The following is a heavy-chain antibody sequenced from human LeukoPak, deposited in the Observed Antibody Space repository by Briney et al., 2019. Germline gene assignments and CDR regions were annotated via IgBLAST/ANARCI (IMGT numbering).Heavy chain of an antibody. CDR2: ISGSGGST. V-gene: IGHV3-23*01. J-gene: IGHJ4*02. CDR3: AKDIVLMVYVPYYFDY. Sequence: PGGSLRLSCAASGFTFSSYAMSWVRQAPGKGLEWVSAISGSGGSTYYADSVKGRFTISRDSSKNTLYLQMNSLRAEDTAVYYCAKDIVLMVYVPYYFDYWGQGTLVTVSS. D-gene: IGHD2-8*01. CDR1: GFTFSSYA.